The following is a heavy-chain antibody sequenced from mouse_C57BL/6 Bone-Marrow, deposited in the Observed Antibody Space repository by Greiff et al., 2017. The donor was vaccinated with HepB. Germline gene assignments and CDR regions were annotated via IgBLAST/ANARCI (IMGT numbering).Heavy chain of an antibody. Sequence: QVQLQQPGAELVMPGASVKLSCKASGYTFTSYWMNWVKQRPGQGLEWIGEIDPSDSYTNDNQKFKGKSTLTVDKSSSTAYMQLSSLTSEDSAVYCGGREGTTGWYFDVWGTGTTVTVSS. CDR3: GREGTTGWYFDV. V-gene: IGHV1-69*01. CDR2: IDPSDSYT. CDR1: GYTFTSYW. D-gene: IGHD1-1*01. J-gene: IGHJ1*03.